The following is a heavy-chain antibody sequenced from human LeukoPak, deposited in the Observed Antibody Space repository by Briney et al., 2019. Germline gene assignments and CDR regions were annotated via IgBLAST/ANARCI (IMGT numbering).Heavy chain of an antibody. CDR3: ARDPSSEWLPYRVSYYYYYMDV. CDR1: GGTLSRYT. V-gene: IGHV1-69*04. CDR2: IIPILGIA. Sequence: SAVKVSCKASGGTLSRYTISWVRQAPGQGREWMGRIIPILGIANYPQKFQGRVTITADKSTSTAYMELSSLRSEDTAVYYCARDPSSEWLPYRVSYYYYYMDVWGKGTTVTVSS. J-gene: IGHJ6*03. D-gene: IGHD3-3*01.